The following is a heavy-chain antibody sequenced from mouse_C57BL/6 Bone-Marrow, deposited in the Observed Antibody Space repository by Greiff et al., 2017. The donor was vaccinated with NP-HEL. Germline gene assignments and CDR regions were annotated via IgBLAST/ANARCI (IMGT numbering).Heavy chain of an antibody. CDR1: GYTFTSYW. CDR2: IDPSDSYT. J-gene: IGHJ3*01. Sequence: VQLVESGAELVKPGASVKLSCKASGYTFTSYWMQWVKQRPGQGLEWIGEIDPSDSYTNYNQKFKGKATLTVDTSSSTAYMQLSSLTSEDSAVYYCARDGYGSSYEAYWGQGTLVTVSA. V-gene: IGHV1-50*01. CDR3: ARDGYGSSYEAY. D-gene: IGHD1-1*01.